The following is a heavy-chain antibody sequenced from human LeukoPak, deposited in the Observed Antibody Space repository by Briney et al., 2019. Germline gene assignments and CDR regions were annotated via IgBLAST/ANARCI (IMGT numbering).Heavy chain of an antibody. CDR1: GFTFSGYT. J-gene: IGHJ4*02. CDR3: AKDITGHNRGWYDY. CDR2: ISRSGGST. D-gene: IGHD6-19*01. V-gene: IGHV3-23*01. Sequence: GGSLRLSCAASGFTFSGYTMNWVRQAPGKGLECVSAISRSGGSTYYADSVKGRFTISRDNSKNTLYLQMNSLRVEDTAVYYCAKDITGHNRGWYDYWGQGTLVTVSS.